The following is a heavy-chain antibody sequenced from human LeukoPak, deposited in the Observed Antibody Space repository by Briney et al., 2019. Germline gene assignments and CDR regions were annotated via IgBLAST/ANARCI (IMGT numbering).Heavy chain of an antibody. D-gene: IGHD3-22*01. CDR2: IYYSGTT. J-gene: IGHJ4*02. V-gene: IGHV4-59*11. CDR3: ARGTGFYDSSGHYYWGYFDS. CDR1: GGSISSHY. Sequence: SETLSLTCTVSGGSISSHYWSWFRQTPGERPEWIAFIYYSGTTNYNPSLKGRVTISIDSSKNQFSLKLSSVTAADTAIYYCARGTGFYDSSGHYYWGYFDSWGQGTLVPVSS.